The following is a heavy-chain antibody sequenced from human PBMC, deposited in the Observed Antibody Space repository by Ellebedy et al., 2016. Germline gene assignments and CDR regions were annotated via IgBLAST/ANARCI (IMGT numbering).Heavy chain of an antibody. J-gene: IGHJ4*02. CDR2: ISAYNGNT. CDR1: GYTFTSYG. Sequence: ASVKVSCXASGYTFTSYGISWVRQAPGQGLEWMGWISAYNGNTNYAQKLQGRVTMTTDTSTSTAYMELSRLRSDDTAVYYCARTPFDNWNYANLYYFDYWGQGTLVTVSS. D-gene: IGHD1-7*01. V-gene: IGHV1-18*01. CDR3: ARTPFDNWNYANLYYFDY.